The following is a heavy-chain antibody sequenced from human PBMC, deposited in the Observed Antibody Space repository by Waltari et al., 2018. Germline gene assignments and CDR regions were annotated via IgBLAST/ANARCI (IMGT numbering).Heavy chain of an antibody. CDR1: GYSFTNSW. V-gene: IGHV5-51*01. Sequence: EVQLVQSGAEVKKPGESLKISCKGSGYSFTNSWIGWVRQMPGKGLEWMGITYPGDSETRYSPSYQGQVTISADKSISTVYLQWRSLKAADTAMYYCGGGGYYRQWGQGTLVTVSS. J-gene: IGHJ4*02. CDR2: TYPGDSET. CDR3: GGGGYYRQ. D-gene: IGHD3-22*01.